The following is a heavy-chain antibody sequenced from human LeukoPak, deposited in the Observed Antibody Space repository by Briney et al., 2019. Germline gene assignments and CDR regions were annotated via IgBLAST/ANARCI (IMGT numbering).Heavy chain of an antibody. D-gene: IGHD3-10*01. CDR2: ISGSGGST. V-gene: IGHV3-23*01. CDR1: GSTFSSYA. CDR3: AKDRPPQQRRFGNYYGMDV. Sequence: GGSLRLSCAASGSTFSSYAMSWVRQAPGKGLEWASAISGSGGSTYYADSVKGRFTISRDNSKNTLYLQMNSLRAEDTAVYYCAKDRPPQQRRFGNYYGMDVWGQGTTVTVSS. J-gene: IGHJ6*02.